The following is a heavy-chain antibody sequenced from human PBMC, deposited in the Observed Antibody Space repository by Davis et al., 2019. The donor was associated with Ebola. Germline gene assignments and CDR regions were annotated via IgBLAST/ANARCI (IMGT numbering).Heavy chain of an antibody. CDR2: ISSNGDYT. D-gene: IGHD3-22*01. CDR3: VRAGDSSGYPL. Sequence: PGGSLRLSCAASGFTFSDYYMSWIRQAPGKGLEWVSYISSNGDYTNYAASVRGRFTISRDNAKNALYLQINSLRVEDTAVYYCVRAGDSSGYPLWGQGTLLTVSS. CDR1: GFTFSDYY. V-gene: IGHV3-11*06. J-gene: IGHJ1*01.